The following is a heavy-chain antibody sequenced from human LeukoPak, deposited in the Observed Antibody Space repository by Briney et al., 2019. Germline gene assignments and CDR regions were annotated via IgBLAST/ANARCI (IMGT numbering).Heavy chain of an antibody. CDR1: GFTFSSYA. D-gene: IGHD3-9*01. CDR3: AKAQAPILTGCIFDY. Sequence: GGSLRLSCAASGFTFSSYAMSWVRQAPGKGLEWVSAISGSGGSTYYADSVKGRFTISRDNSKNTLYLQMNSLRAEDTAVYYCAKAQAPILTGCIFDYWGQGTLVTVSS. V-gene: IGHV3-23*01. CDR2: ISGSGGST. J-gene: IGHJ4*02.